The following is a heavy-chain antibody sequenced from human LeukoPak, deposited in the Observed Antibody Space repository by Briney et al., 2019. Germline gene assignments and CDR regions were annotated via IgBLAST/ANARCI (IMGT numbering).Heavy chain of an antibody. V-gene: IGHV3-21*01. CDR2: ISSSSSYI. CDR1: GFTISSYS. Sequence: GGSLRLSCAASGFTISSYSMNWVRQAPGKGLEWVSSISSSSSYIYYADSVKGRFTISRDNAKNSLYLQMNSLRAEDTAVYYCARDADSSSWSMYYYYGMDVWGQGTTVTVSS. J-gene: IGHJ6*02. D-gene: IGHD6-13*01. CDR3: ARDADSSSWSMYYYYGMDV.